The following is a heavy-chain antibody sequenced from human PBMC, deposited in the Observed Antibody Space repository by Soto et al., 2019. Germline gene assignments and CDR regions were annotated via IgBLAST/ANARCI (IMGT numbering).Heavy chain of an antibody. D-gene: IGHD3-22*01. V-gene: IGHV3-30-3*01. CDR2: ISYDGSNK. J-gene: IGHJ4*02. Sequence: QVQLVESGGGVVQPGRSLRLSCAASGFTFSSYAMHWVRQAPGKGLEWVAVISYDGSNKYYADSVKGRFTISRDNSKNTLYLQMNNLRHEETAVYYCARGQAGRYYYDSSGDPHWGQGTLVTASS. CDR1: GFTFSSYA. CDR3: ARGQAGRYYYDSSGDPH.